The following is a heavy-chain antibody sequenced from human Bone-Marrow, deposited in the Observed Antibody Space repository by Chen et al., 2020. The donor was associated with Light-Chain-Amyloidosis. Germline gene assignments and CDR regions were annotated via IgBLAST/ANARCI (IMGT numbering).Heavy chain of an antibody. CDR3: ARDYLSSGSGSYWYDC. V-gene: IGHV3-7*01. CDR1: GFTFSNYW. D-gene: IGHD3-10*01. J-gene: IGHJ4*02. Sequence: EVQLVESGGGLVQPGGSLRLSCAASGFTFSNYWMAWVRQAPGKGLDWLANINQDGGEKYYLDSVKCRFTISRDNAKNSLYLQLNSLRAEDTAVYSCARDYLSSGSGSYWYDCWGQGPLVTVSS. CDR2: INQDGGEK.